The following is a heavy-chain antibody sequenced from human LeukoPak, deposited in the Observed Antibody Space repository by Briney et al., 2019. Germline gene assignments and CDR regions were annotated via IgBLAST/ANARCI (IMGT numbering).Heavy chain of an antibody. Sequence: SVKVSCKASGDNFNSYPISWVRQAPGQGLEWMGGTIPIFDTADYAQKFQDRVTITADESTSTAYMELSSLRSDDTAVYYCASGEGFGESMSFDNWGQGTLVTVSS. CDR3: ASGEGFGESMSFDN. CDR2: TIPIFDTA. D-gene: IGHD3-10*01. J-gene: IGHJ4*02. CDR1: GDNFNSYP. V-gene: IGHV1-69*13.